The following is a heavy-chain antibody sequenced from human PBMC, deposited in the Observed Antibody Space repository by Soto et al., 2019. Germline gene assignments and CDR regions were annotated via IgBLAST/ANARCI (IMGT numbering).Heavy chain of an antibody. V-gene: IGHV5-51*01. Sequence: GESLKISCKGSGYSFTSYWIGWVRQMPGKGLEWMGIIYPGDSDTRYSPSFQGQVTISADKSISTAYLQWSSLKASDTAMYYCASGRDGYNRRGAFDIWGQGTMVTVSS. CDR2: IYPGDSDT. CDR3: ASGRDGYNRRGAFDI. CDR1: GYSFTSYW. D-gene: IGHD5-12*01. J-gene: IGHJ3*02.